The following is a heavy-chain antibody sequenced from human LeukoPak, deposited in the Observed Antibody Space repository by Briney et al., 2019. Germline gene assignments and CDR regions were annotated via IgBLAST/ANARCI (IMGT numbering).Heavy chain of an antibody. CDR2: IYTSGST. J-gene: IGHJ3*02. V-gene: IGHV4-61*02. CDR3: ARDPMSWWYGDPDAFDI. CDR1: GGSISSGSYY. Sequence: PSQTLSLTCTVSGGSISSGSYYWSWIRQPAGKGLEWIGRIYTSGSTNYNPSLKSRVTISADTSKNQFSLKLSSVTAADTAVYYCARDPMSWWYGDPDAFDIWGQGTMVTVSS. D-gene: IGHD2-15*01.